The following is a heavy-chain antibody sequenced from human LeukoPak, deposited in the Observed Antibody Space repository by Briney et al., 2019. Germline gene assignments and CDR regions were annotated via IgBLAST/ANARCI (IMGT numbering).Heavy chain of an antibody. CDR1: GGSIGSCRYY. D-gene: IGHD2-2*01. CDR2: IYNTWST. J-gene: IGHJ4*02. CDR3: ARNITSFIPAGYFDY. Sequence: KPSETLSLTCSVSGGSIGSCRYYWVWIRQPPGKGLEWIGSIYNTWSTSYNPSLKSRVTMSVDTSKNQFSLRLSSVTAADTAVYYCARNITSFIPAGYFDYWGQGTLVTVSS. V-gene: IGHV4-39*01.